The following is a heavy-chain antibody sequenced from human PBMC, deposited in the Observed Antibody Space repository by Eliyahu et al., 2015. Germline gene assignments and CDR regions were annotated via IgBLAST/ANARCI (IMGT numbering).Heavy chain of an antibody. J-gene: IGHJ4*02. CDR1: GASXSSGSYY. D-gene: IGHD2-15*01. CDR2: VYRSESASPSV. Sequence: QVQLQESGPGLVRPSQXLSXXCDVSGASXSSGSYYWRWIRQPAGKGLEWIGHVYRSESASPSVNYNPALNNRVLISVDKPXNQVSLKLRSVTAADTAVYYCAREVVIFGVAARPLDYWGQGTLVSVSS. CDR3: AREVVIFGVAARPLDY. V-gene: IGHV4-61*02.